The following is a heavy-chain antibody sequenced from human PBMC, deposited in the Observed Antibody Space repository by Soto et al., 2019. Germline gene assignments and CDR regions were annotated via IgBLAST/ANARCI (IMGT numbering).Heavy chain of an antibody. Sequence: SATLNLTCTVSGGYVSSDIFYCRWIRQPPGKGLKLIVYTYYSGSTNYKPSLKRGVNISVDTAKTQFSLKLSSVTAEDTAVYYCARDRIAAADYYYYYGMDVWGQGATVTVS. CDR2: TYYSGST. CDR3: ARDRIAAADYYYYYGMDV. V-gene: IGHV4-61*01. CDR1: GGYVSSDIFY. J-gene: IGHJ6*02. D-gene: IGHD6-13*01.